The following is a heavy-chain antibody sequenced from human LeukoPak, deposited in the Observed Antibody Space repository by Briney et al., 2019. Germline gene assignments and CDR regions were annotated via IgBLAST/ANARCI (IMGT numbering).Heavy chain of an antibody. Sequence: GRSLRLSCAASGFTFSTSGMHWARQAPGKGLEWVAVISYDGSNRYYADSVKGRFTISRDNSKNTMYLQMTSLRAEDTAVYYCAKDFGREAAAGEIDYWGQGTLVAVSS. CDR2: ISYDGSNR. CDR1: GFTFSTSG. D-gene: IGHD6-13*01. V-gene: IGHV3-30*18. J-gene: IGHJ4*02. CDR3: AKDFGREAAAGEIDY.